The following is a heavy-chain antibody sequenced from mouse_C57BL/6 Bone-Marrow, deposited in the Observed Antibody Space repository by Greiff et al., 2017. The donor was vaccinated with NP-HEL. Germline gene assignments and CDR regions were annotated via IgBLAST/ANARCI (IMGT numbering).Heavy chain of an antibody. J-gene: IGHJ2*01. Sequence: VQLQQSGPGLVQPSQSLSITCTVSGFSLTSYGVHWVRQSPGKGLEWLGVIWSGGSTDYTAALISRLSLSKDNYKSQVFFKMNSLQADDTAIYCGARRELSYDGLYFGDWGQGTTLTGSS. D-gene: IGHD2-3*01. CDR2: IWSGGST. CDR1: GFSLTSYG. V-gene: IGHV2-2*01. CDR3: ARRELSYDGLYFGD.